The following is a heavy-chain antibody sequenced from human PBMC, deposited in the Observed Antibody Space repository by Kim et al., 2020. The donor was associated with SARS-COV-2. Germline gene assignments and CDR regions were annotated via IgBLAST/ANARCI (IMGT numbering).Heavy chain of an antibody. J-gene: IGHJ4*02. Sequence: GGSLRLSCSGSGFSFSGFWMSWVRQAPGKGLEWVAKIKQDGTEKYYLDSVEGRFSISRDNAKNSVYLQMNRLRAEDTAMYYCATGRGYYLGGPGSRVTVS. D-gene: IGHD3-10*01. CDR2: IKQDGTEK. CDR3: ATGRGYYL. V-gene: IGHV3-7*03. CDR1: GFSFSGFW.